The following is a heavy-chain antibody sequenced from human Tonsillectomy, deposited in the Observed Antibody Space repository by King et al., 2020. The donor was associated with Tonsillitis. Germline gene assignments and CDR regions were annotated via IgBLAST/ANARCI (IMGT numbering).Heavy chain of an antibody. CDR2: ISYDGSNK. CDR1: GFTFRRNG. D-gene: IGHD3-10*01. CDR3: ETTGWLGEVSDS. V-gene: IGHV3-30*03. Sequence: VQLVESGGDVVQPGTSLRLSCAASGFTFRRNGMHWVRQAPGKGLEWVALISYDGSNKYYADSVKGRFTISRDNSKNMLYLQMNSLRPEDTAVYYCETTGWLGEVSDSWGKGARVTVSS. J-gene: IGHJ4*02.